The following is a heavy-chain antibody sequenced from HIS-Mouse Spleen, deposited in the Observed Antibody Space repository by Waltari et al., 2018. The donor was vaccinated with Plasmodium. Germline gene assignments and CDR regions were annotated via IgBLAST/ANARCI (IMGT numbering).Heavy chain of an antibody. CDR2: MNPNSGGT. CDR3: ARVLGYKAAAGTFVEYFQH. J-gene: IGHJ1*01. D-gene: IGHD6-13*01. V-gene: IGHV1-2*02. CDR1: GYTFTGYY. Sequence: SGYTFTGYYMHWVRQARGQGLEWMGWMNPNSGGTNDAQKFKGRVTMTRDTAISTAYMELSRLRSDDTAVYYCARVLGYKAAAGTFVEYFQHWGQGTLVTVSS.